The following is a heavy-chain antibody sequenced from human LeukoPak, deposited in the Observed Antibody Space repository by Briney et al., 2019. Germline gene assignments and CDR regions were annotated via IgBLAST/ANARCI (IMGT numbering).Heavy chain of an antibody. CDR3: ARAPYYDFLTGRGGGYYFDY. CDR1: GGTFSSYA. Sequence: ASVKVSCKASGGTFSSYAISWVRQAPGQGLEWMGGIIPIFGTANYAQKFQGRVTITADESTSTTYMELSSLRSEDTAVYYCARAPYYDFLTGRGGGYYFDYWGQGTLVTVSS. V-gene: IGHV1-69*01. D-gene: IGHD3-9*01. J-gene: IGHJ4*02. CDR2: IIPIFGTA.